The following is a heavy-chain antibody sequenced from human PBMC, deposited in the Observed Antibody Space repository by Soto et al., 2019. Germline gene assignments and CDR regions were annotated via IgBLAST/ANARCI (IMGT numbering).Heavy chain of an antibody. J-gene: IGHJ5*01. V-gene: IGHV4-59*01. Sequence: SETLSLTCTVSGGSISSYYWSWIRQPPGKGLEWIGYIYYSGSTNYNPSLKSRVTISVDTSKNQFSLKLGSVTAADTAVYYCARGNIAAAGNWFDFWGQRTLVTVSS. CDR3: ARGNIAAAGNWFDF. CDR2: IYYSGST. D-gene: IGHD6-13*01. CDR1: GGSISSYY.